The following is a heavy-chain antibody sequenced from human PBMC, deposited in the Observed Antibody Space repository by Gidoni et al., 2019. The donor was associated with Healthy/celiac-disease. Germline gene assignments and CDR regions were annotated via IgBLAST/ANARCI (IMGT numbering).Heavy chain of an antibody. J-gene: IGHJ4*02. V-gene: IGHV3-53*01. D-gene: IGHD6-19*01. CDR2: IYSGGST. CDR3: ARDRGIAVASYFDY. CDR1: GFTVSRNY. Sequence: EVQLVEFGGGWIQHGGSLRLSCSASGFTVSRNYMSWVRKAPGKGMEWVSVIYSGGSTYYADSVKGRFTITRDNSKNTLYLQMNSLRAEDTAVYYCARDRGIAVASYFDYWGQGTLVTVSS.